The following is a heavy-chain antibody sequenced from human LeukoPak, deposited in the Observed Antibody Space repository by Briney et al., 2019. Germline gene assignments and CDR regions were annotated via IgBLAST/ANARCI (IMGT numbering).Heavy chain of an antibody. J-gene: IGHJ4*02. CDR3: TTAPFRIASRDY. CDR1: GFTFSSFA. CDR2: IKSNIDGGTA. V-gene: IGHV3-15*01. Sequence: PGGSLKLSCAASGFTFSSFAMTWVRQAPGKGLEWVGRIKSNIDGGTADLAAPVKGRFAISKGDSKNTLYLQMNSLKTEDTAVYYCTTAPFRIASRDYWGPGTLVTVSS. D-gene: IGHD3-16*02.